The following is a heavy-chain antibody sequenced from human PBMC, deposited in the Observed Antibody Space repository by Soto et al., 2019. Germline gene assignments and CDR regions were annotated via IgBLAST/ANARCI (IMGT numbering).Heavy chain of an antibody. V-gene: IGHV3-48*02. CDR1: GFTFSSYS. CDR3: ARDDVLCDGGRCYGVPLDV. D-gene: IGHD2-15*01. J-gene: IGHJ6*04. CDR2: ISSSSSTI. Sequence: GGSLRLSCAASGFTFSSYSMNWVRQAPGKGLEWVSYISSSSSTIYYADSVKGRFTISRDNAKNSLYLQMNSLRDEDTAVYYCARDDVLCDGGRCYGVPLDVWGKGTTVTVSS.